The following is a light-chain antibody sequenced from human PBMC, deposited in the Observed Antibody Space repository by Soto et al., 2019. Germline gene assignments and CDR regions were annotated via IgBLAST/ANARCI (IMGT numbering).Light chain of an antibody. CDR2: GAS. J-gene: IGKJ1*01. V-gene: IGKV3-20*01. CDR3: QQYGDSPTWT. Sequence: EIVLTQSPGTLSLSPGETATLSCRAGQSVHRSYLPWYQQTPRQAPRLLIYGASSRATGIPDRFSGSGSGTDFTLTISRLEPEDFAVYYCQQYGDSPTWTFGQGTKV. CDR1: QSVHRSY.